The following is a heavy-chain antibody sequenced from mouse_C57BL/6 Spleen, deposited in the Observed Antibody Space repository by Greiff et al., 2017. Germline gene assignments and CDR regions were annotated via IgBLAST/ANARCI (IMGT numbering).Heavy chain of an antibody. J-gene: IGHJ2*01. D-gene: IGHD1-1*01. CDR2: IHPNSGST. V-gene: IGHV1-64*01. CDR1: GYTFTSYW. Sequence: QVQLKQPGAELVKPGASVKLSCKASGYTFTSYWMHWVKQRPGQGLEWIGMIHPNSGSTNYNEKFKSKATLTVDKSSSTAYMQLSSLTSEDSAVYYCARLAYYYGSSYDLFDYWGQGTTLTVSS. CDR3: ARLAYYYGSSYDLFDY.